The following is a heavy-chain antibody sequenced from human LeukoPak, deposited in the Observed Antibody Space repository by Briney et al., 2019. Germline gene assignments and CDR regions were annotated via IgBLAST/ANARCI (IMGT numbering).Heavy chain of an antibody. D-gene: IGHD2-2*01. CDR1: EFTFRSYD. CDR3: AKMGSKTFGI. J-gene: IGHJ3*02. CDR2: ISGGGSAT. V-gene: IGHV3-23*01. Sequence: GGSLRLSCEASEFTFRSYDMSWVRQAPGKGLEWVSVISGGGSATYYADSVKGRFTISRDNSKNTLYLEMKSLRAEDTAVYYCAKMGSKTFGIWGQGTMVIVS.